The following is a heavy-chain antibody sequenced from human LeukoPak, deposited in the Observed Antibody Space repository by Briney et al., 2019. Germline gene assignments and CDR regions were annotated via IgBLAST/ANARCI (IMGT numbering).Heavy chain of an antibody. V-gene: IGHV1-8*01. D-gene: IGHD1-26*01. CDR1: GYTFTSSD. J-gene: IGHJ5*02. Sequence: ASVKVSCKASGYTFTSSDINWVRQATGQGLEWMGCVNPNSGNTAYAQKFQGRVTMTRDTSISTAYMELSSLRFDDTAVYYCAGEVGAENWFDPWGQGTPVTVSS. CDR2: VNPNSGNT. CDR3: AGEVGAENWFDP.